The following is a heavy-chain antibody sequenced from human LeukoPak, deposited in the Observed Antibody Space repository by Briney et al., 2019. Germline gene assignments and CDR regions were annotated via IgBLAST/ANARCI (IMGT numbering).Heavy chain of an antibody. V-gene: IGHV4-4*07. J-gene: IGHJ5*02. CDR2: IYTSGST. D-gene: IGHD6-13*01. CDR1: GGSISSYY. Sequence: PSETLSLTCTVSGGSISSYYWSWIGQPAGKGLEWIGRIYTSGSTNYNPSLKSRVTMSVDTSKNQFSLKLSSVTAADTAVYYCAREGSSSWYGWFDPWGQGTLVTVSS. CDR3: AREGSSSWYGWFDP.